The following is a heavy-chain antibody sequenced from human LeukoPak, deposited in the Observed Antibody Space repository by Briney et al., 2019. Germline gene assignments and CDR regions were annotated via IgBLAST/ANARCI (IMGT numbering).Heavy chain of an antibody. CDR2: INVNGGAM. Sequence: GGSLRLSCAASGFSFKDYYFSWIRRAPGKGLEWVSFINVNGGAMYYADFVKGRFTISRDNAKSSLYLEMNSLRVEDTAVYCARGPRILAAGSYYFDYWGQGSLVTVSS. CDR3: ARGPRILAAGSYYFDY. V-gene: IGHV3-11*01. CDR1: GFSFKDYY. J-gene: IGHJ4*02. D-gene: IGHD6-13*01.